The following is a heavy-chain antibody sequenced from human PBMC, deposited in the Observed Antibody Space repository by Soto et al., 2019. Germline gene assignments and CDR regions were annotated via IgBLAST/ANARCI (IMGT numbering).Heavy chain of an antibody. CDR1: GFTVSSHY. Sequence: EVQLVESGGGLVQPGGSLRLSCAASGFTVSSHYMSWVRQAPGKGLEWVSVIYSGGSTYYADSVKGRFTISRDNSKNTLYLQMSSPRAEVRAVYYCARSGDGDLFFDYWGQGTMVTVSS. V-gene: IGHV3-66*01. J-gene: IGHJ4*02. CDR3: ARSGDGDLFFDY. CDR2: IYSGGST. D-gene: IGHD4-17*01.